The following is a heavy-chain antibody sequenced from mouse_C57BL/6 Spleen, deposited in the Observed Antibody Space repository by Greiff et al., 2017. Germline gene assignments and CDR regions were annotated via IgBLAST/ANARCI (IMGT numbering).Heavy chain of an antibody. J-gene: IGHJ1*03. CDR3: ARGTVVATNWYFDV. V-gene: IGHV1-52*01. D-gene: IGHD1-1*01. CDR1: GYTFTSYW. Sequence: QVQLQQPGAELVRPGSSVQLSCKASGYTFTSYWMHWVKQRPIQGLEWIGNIDPSDSETHYNQKFKDKATLTVDKSSSTAYMQLSSLTSEDSAVYYCARGTVVATNWYFDVWGTGTTVTVSS. CDR2: IDPSDSET.